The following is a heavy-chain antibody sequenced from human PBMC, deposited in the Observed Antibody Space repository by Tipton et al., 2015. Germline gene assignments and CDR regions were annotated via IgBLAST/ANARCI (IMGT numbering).Heavy chain of an antibody. CDR2: INIIGSRA. J-gene: IGHJ6*02. V-gene: IGHV3-23*01. CDR1: GFTFNKYA. D-gene: IGHD1-1*01. CDR3: ARDYMECSMDV. Sequence: SLRLSCAASGFTFNKYAMTWVRQAPGKGLEWVSTINIIGSRAYYADSVKGRFTISRDNALNSLYLQMNSLRDEDTAVYYCARDYMECSMDVWGQGTTVTVSS.